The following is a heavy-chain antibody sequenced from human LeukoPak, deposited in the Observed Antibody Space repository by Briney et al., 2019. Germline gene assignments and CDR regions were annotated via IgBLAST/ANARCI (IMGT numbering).Heavy chain of an antibody. D-gene: IGHD3-10*01. CDR2: INPNTGDR. CDR3: AREFGSGSYYNFDS. Sequence: ASVKVSCKASGYFFSGYYIHWVRQAPGQGLEWMGWINPNTGDRAYAQKFQGRITLSRDMAITTAFMELTNLKSDDMAFYFCAREFGSGSYYNFDSWGQGTLVTVSS. CDR1: GYFFSGYY. V-gene: IGHV1-2*02. J-gene: IGHJ5*01.